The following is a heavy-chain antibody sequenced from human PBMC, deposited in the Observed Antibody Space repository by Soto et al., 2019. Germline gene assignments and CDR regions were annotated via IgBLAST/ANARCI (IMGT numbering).Heavy chain of an antibody. J-gene: IGHJ4*02. CDR2: ISSTTNYI. CDR3: ARESEDLTSNFDY. CDR1: GFTYTRYS. Sequence: GSLRLSCAASGFTYTRYSMNWVRQAPGKGLEWVSSISSTTNYIYYGDSMKGRFTIPRDNAKNSLYLEMNSLRAEDTAVYYCARESEDLTSNFDYWGQGTLVTVSS. V-gene: IGHV3-21*06.